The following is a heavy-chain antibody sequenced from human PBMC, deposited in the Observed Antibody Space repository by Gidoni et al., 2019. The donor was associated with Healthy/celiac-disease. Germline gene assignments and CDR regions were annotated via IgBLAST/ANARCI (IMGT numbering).Heavy chain of an antibody. CDR2: ISYDGSNK. D-gene: IGHD6-19*01. CDR1: GFSCSSYA. V-gene: IGHV3-30-3*01. CDR3: AREEISVAGTTSGFDP. Sequence: QVQMVESGGGVVPPGRSLRRCCADAGFSCSSYAMHCVRQSPGKGLEWVVVISYDGSNKYYADSVQGRFTLSRDNSKNTLYLQMNSLRSEDTAVYYCAREEISVAGTTSGFDPWGQGTLVTVSS. J-gene: IGHJ5*02.